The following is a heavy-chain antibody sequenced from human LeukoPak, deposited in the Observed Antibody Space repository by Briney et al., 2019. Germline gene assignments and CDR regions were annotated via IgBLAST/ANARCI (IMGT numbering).Heavy chain of an antibody. CDR1: GDSVSSTA. J-gene: IGHJ4*02. V-gene: IGHV6-1*01. CDR2: TYYRSKWYN. D-gene: IGHD2-2*01. Sequence: SQTLSLTCAISGDSVSSTASNWIRQSPSRGLEWLGRTYYRSKWYNDYAVSVKSRITINPDTSKNQFSLQLNSVTPEDTAVYYCARGGRGYCTSSSCYFDYWGQGTLVTVSS. CDR3: ARGGRGYCTSSSCYFDY.